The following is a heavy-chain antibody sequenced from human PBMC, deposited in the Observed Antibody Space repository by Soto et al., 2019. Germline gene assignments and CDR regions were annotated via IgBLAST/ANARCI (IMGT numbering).Heavy chain of an antibody. V-gene: IGHV3-73*01. CDR3: TIITGTTNSWFDP. D-gene: IGHD1-7*01. J-gene: IGHJ5*02. CDR1: GFTFSGSA. CDR2: IRSKANSYAT. Sequence: VGSLRLSCAASGFTFSGSAMHWVRQASGKGLEWVGRIRSKANSYATAYAASVKGRFTISRDDSKNTAYLQMNSLKTEDTAVYYCTIITGTTNSWFDPWGQGTLVTVS.